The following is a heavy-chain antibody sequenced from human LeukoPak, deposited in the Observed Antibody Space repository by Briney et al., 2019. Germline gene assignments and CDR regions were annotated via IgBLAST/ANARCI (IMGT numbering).Heavy chain of an antibody. V-gene: IGHV4-38-2*01. D-gene: IGHD3-22*01. Sequence: SETLSLTCGVSGYSISSGYYWGWIRQPPGKGLEWIGSIYYSGSTYYNPSLKSRVTISVDTSKNQFSLKLSSVTAADTAVYYCARTLEYYYDSSGTHAFDIWGQGTMVTVSS. CDR1: GYSISSGYY. CDR2: IYYSGST. J-gene: IGHJ3*02. CDR3: ARTLEYYYDSSGTHAFDI.